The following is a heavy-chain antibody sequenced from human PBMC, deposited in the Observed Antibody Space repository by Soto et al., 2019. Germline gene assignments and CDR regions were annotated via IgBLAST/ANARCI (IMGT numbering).Heavy chain of an antibody. V-gene: IGHV3-48*03. J-gene: IGHJ1*01. CDR3: ARFRRYGGNSQDFQH. D-gene: IGHD2-21*02. CDR2: ISSSGSTI. Sequence: LRLSCAASGFTFSSYEMNWVRQAPGKGLEWVSYISSSGSTIYYADSVKGRFTISRDNAKNSLYLQMNSLRAEDTAVYYCARFRRYGGNSQDFQHWGQGTLVTVSS. CDR1: GFTFSSYE.